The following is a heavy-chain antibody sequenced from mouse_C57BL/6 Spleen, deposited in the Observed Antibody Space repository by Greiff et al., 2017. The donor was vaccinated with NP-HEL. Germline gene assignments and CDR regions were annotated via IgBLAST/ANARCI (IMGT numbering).Heavy chain of an antibody. J-gene: IGHJ2*01. CDR3: AREGYSNRAGFGY. Sequence: EVNVVESGGGLVKPGGSLKLSCAASGFTFSDYGMHWVRQAPEKGLEWVAYISSGSSTIYYADTVKGRFTISRDNAKNTLFLQMTSLRSEDTAMYYCAREGYSNRAGFGYWGQGTTLTVSS. CDR1: GFTFSDYG. D-gene: IGHD2-5*01. CDR2: ISSGSSTI. V-gene: IGHV5-17*01.